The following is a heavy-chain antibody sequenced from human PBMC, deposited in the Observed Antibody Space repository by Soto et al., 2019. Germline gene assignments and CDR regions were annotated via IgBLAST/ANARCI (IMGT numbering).Heavy chain of an antibody. Sequence: ASVKVSCKASGGTFSSYAISWVRQAPGQGLEWMGGIIPIFGTANYAQKFQGRVTITADKSTSTAYMELSSLRSEDTAVYYCARAPRRDVVVTAHTRWYYGMDVWGQGTTVIVSS. J-gene: IGHJ6*02. CDR3: ARAPRRDVVVTAHTRWYYGMDV. V-gene: IGHV1-69*06. D-gene: IGHD2-21*02. CDR2: IIPIFGTA. CDR1: GGTFSSYA.